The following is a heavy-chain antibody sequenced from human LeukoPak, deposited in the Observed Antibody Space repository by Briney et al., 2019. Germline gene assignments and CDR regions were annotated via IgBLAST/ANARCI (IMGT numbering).Heavy chain of an antibody. CDR2: ISYDGSNK. Sequence: GGSLRLSCAASGFTFSSYAMHWVRQAPGKGLEWVAVISYDGSNKYYADSVKGRFTISRDDSKNTLYLQMNSLRAEDTAVYYCASFFAATIPNWDWGQGTLVTVSS. V-gene: IGHV3-30*14. CDR3: ASFFAATIPNWD. D-gene: IGHD5-12*01. J-gene: IGHJ4*02. CDR1: GFTFSSYA.